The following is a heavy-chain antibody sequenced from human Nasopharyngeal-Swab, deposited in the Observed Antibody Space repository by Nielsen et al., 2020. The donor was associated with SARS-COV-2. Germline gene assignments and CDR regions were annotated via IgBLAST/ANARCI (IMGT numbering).Heavy chain of an antibody. D-gene: IGHD3-3*01. Sequence: ESLKISCAASGLTFNHYNFHCVRQAPGQGLEWVSSISSSSSYIYYADSVKGRFTISRDNAKNSLYLQMNSLRAEDTAVYYCARDGLDYDFWSAYFMDVWGQGTTVTVSS. CDR3: ARDGLDYDFWSAYFMDV. J-gene: IGHJ6*02. CDR1: GLTFNHYN. V-gene: IGHV3-21*01. CDR2: ISSSSSYI.